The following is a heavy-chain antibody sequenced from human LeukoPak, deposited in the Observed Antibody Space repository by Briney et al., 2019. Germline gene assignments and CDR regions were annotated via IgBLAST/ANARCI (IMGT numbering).Heavy chain of an antibody. CDR3: ARASGYSYGQDYYYYFGMDV. J-gene: IGHJ6*02. CDR2: IYHSGST. V-gene: IGHV4-59*01. Sequence: SETLSLTCTVSGGSISSYYWSWIRQPPGKGLEWIGYIYHSGSTNYNPSLKSRVTISVDTSKNQFSLKLSSVPAADTAVYYCARASGYSYGQDYYYYFGMDVWGQGTTVTVSS. D-gene: IGHD5-18*01. CDR1: GGSISSYY.